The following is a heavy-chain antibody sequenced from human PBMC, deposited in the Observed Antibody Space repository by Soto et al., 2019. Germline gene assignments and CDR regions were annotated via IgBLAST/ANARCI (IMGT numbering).Heavy chain of an antibody. D-gene: IGHD2-21*02. Sequence: QITLMESGPTLVKPTQTLTLTCTFSGFSLSTGGVGVGWIRQPPGQALEWLALIYWDDDKRYSPSLRSRLTITKDTSKNQVVLTMTKMDPVDTATYYCTHSRCGGDCLQSYSSHYYYGMDVWGQGTTVTVSS. CDR3: THSRCGGDCLQSYSSHYYYGMDV. J-gene: IGHJ6*02. CDR2: IYWDDDK. CDR1: GFSLSTGGVG. V-gene: IGHV2-5*02.